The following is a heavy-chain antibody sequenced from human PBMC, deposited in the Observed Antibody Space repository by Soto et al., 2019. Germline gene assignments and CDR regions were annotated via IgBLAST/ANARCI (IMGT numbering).Heavy chain of an antibody. CDR2: ISYDGSNK. CDR3: AKEGALYCSAGSCGFDY. J-gene: IGHJ4*02. V-gene: IGHV3-30*18. CDR1: GFTFSTYS. D-gene: IGHD2-15*01. Sequence: QVQLVESGGGVVQPGKSLRLSCAASGFTFSTYSMHWVRQVPGKGLEWVAIISYDGSNKYYADSVKGRFTISRDNSKNTLYLQMNSLRPEDTAVYNCAKEGALYCSAGSCGFDYWGQGTLVTVYS.